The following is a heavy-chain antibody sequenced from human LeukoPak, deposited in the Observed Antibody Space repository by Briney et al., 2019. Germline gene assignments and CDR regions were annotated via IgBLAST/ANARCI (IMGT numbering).Heavy chain of an antibody. CDR2: IYYSGST. D-gene: IGHD3-22*01. Sequence: PSETLSLTCTISGGSISSYYWSWIRQPPGKGLEWIGYIYYSGSTNYNPSLKSRVTISVYTSKNQFSLKLSSVTAADTAVYYCARLKYYYDSSGYRAEYFQHWGQGTLVTVSS. J-gene: IGHJ1*01. CDR3: ARLKYYYDSSGYRAEYFQH. V-gene: IGHV4-59*01. CDR1: GGSISSYY.